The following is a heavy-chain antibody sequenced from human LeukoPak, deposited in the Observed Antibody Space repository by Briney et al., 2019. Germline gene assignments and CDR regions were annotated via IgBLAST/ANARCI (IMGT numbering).Heavy chain of an antibody. D-gene: IGHD3-22*01. CDR3: ATSSGYGFLFEY. J-gene: IGHJ4*02. CDR1: GYTLTDLS. Sequence: ASVKVSRKVSGYTLTDLSMHWVRQAPGKGLEWMGGFDPEDGETIYAQNFQGRVTMTEDTSTDTAYMEVRSLRSEDTAVYYCATSSGYGFLFEYWGQGTLVTVSS. CDR2: FDPEDGET. V-gene: IGHV1-24*01.